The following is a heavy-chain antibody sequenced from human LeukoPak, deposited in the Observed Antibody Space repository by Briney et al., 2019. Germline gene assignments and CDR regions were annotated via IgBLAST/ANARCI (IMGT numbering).Heavy chain of an antibody. D-gene: IGHD3-3*01. Sequence: ASVKVSCKASGYTFTSYGISWVRQAPGQGLEWMGWISAYNGNTNYAQKVQGRVTMTTDTSTSTAYMELRSLRSDDTAVYYCARFILWSVRYNWFDPWGQGTLVTVSS. CDR3: ARFILWSVRYNWFDP. CDR1: GYTFTSYG. CDR2: ISAYNGNT. J-gene: IGHJ5*02. V-gene: IGHV1-18*01.